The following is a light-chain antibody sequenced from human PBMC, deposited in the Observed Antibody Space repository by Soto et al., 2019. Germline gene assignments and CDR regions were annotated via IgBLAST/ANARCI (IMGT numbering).Light chain of an antibody. Sequence: QSALTQPPSASGSPGQSVTISCTGTSSDVGGYNYVSWYQQHPGKAPKFLIFEVSRRPSGVPDRFSGSKSGTTASLTVYGLQADDEADYYCSSYAGSNNPVIFGGGTKLTVL. CDR3: SSYAGSNNPVI. V-gene: IGLV2-8*01. J-gene: IGLJ2*01. CDR1: SSDVGGYNY. CDR2: EVS.